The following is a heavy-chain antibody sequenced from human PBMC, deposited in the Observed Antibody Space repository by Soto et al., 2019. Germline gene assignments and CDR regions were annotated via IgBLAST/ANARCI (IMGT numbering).Heavy chain of an antibody. CDR2: IYHRGST. CDR3: ARGTVNIYDSSGSPYYFDY. D-gene: IGHD3-22*01. CDR1: GGSISSGGYS. Sequence: PSETLSLTCAVSGGSISSGGYSWSWIRQPPGKGLEWIGYIYHRGSTYYNPSLKSRVTISVDRSKNQFSLKLSSVTAADTAVYYCARGTVNIYDSSGSPYYFDYWGQGTLVTVSP. J-gene: IGHJ4*02. V-gene: IGHV4-30-2*01.